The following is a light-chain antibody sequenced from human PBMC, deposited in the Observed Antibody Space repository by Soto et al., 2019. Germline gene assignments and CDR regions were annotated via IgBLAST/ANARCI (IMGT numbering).Light chain of an antibody. CDR2: GSS. CDR3: QHFVNSLTWT. CDR1: QSVSSTY. V-gene: IGKV3-20*01. J-gene: IGKJ1*01. Sequence: EIVLTQSPGTLSLSPGERATLSCRASQSVSSTYIIWYQHKPDQAPRLIIYGSSSRATGVPDRFSGGGSGTDFTLTISRLEPEDFAVYYCQHFVNSLTWTFGQGTNVDIK.